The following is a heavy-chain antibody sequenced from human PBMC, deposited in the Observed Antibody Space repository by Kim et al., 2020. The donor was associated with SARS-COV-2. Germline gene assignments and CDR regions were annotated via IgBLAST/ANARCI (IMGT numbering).Heavy chain of an antibody. CDR2: IFTSGNT. Sequence: SETLSLTCTVSGGSISTGNYYWSWIRQPAGKGLEWIGRIFTSGNTNYNPSLKSRVTISVDTSKNQFSLNLSSVTAADTAVYYCARERYNSGSVWGQGTLVTVSS. J-gene: IGHJ1*01. V-gene: IGHV4-61*02. CDR1: GGSISTGNYY. D-gene: IGHD6-25*01. CDR3: ARERYNSGSV.